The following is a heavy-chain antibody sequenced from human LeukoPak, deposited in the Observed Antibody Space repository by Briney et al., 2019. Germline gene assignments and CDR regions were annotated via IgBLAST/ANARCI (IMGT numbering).Heavy chain of an antibody. CDR2: IKQDGSEK. Sequence: GGSLRLSCAASGFNFSSYWMSWVRQAPGKGPEWVANIKQDGSEKYYVDSVKGRFTISRDNAKNSLYLQMNSLRAEDTAVYYCARDAFSRISVFGVVSDAFDIWGQGTMVTVSS. J-gene: IGHJ3*02. CDR1: GFNFSSYW. D-gene: IGHD3-3*01. CDR3: ARDAFSRISVFGVVSDAFDI. V-gene: IGHV3-7*01.